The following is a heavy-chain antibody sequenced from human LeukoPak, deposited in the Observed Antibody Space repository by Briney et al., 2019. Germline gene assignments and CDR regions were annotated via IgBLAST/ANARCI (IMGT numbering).Heavy chain of an antibody. V-gene: IGHV3-23*01. D-gene: IGHD3-3*01. J-gene: IGHJ6*03. Sequence: PGGSLRLSCAASGFAFSNFAMSWVRQAPGKGLEWVSAMSGSGYYTYYVESVKGRFTISRDNYKNTLYLHMNSLRADDTAVYYCAKMEGQRLYDYCMDVWGRGTTVTVSS. CDR3: AKMEGQRLYDYCMDV. CDR2: MSGSGYYT. CDR1: GFAFSNFA.